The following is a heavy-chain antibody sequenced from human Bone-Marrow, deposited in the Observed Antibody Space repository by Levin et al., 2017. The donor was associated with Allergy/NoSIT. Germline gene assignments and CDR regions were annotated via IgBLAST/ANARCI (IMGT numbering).Heavy chain of an antibody. CDR2: MKQDGTAK. CDR3: ARDGPVGYFYGSTGYVDE. V-gene: IGHV3-7*01. D-gene: IGHD2-8*02. Sequence: GESLKISCAASGFTFTSYWINWLRQAPGKGLEWVANMKQDGTAKYSADSVQGRFTISRDNAKNSLYLQMNSLRAEATAVYYCARDGPVGYFYGSTGYVDEWGPGTLVTVSS. J-gene: IGHJ4*02. CDR1: GFTFTSYW.